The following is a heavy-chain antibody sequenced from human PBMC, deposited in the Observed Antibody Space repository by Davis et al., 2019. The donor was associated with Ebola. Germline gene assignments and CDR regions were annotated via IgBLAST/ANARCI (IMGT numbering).Heavy chain of an antibody. CDR1: GGTFSSYA. CDR3: ARDYCSSTSCYHDAFDI. CDR2: IIPIFGTA. Sequence: SVKVSCKASGGTFSSYAISWVRQAPGQGLEWMGGIIPIFGTANYAQKFQGRVTITADESTSTAYMELSSLRSEDTAVYYCARDYCSSTSCYHDAFDIWGQGTMVTVSS. J-gene: IGHJ3*02. D-gene: IGHD2-2*01. V-gene: IGHV1-69*13.